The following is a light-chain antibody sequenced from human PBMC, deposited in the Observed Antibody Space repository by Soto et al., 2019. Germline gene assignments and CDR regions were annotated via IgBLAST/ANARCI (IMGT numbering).Light chain of an antibody. CDR2: GAS. V-gene: IGKV3-20*01. J-gene: IGKJ4*01. Sequence: EIVLTQSPGTLSLSTGERATLSCRASQSVSSSYLAWYQQKPGQAPRLLIYGASSRATGIPDRFSGSGSGTDFTLTISRLDPEDFAVYYCQQYGSSPPVTFGGGTKVEIK. CDR3: QQYGSSPPVT. CDR1: QSVSSSY.